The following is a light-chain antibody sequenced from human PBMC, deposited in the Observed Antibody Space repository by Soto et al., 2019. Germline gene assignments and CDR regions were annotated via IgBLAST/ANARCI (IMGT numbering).Light chain of an antibody. CDR1: NSNIGSNP. V-gene: IGLV1-44*01. CDR3: AAWDASLNGVV. J-gene: IGLJ2*01. Sequence: QSVLTQPPSASGTPGQRVTISCSGSNSNIGSNPVNWYQQLPGTAPRLLIYSADQRHSGVPDRISGSKSGPSASLAISGLQSEDEADYYCAAWDASLNGVVFGGGTKLTVL. CDR2: SAD.